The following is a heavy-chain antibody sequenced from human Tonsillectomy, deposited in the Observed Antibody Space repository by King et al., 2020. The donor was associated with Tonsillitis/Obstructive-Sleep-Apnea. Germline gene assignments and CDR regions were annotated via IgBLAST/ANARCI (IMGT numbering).Heavy chain of an antibody. V-gene: IGHV3-15*07. D-gene: IGHD1-26*01. CDR2: IKSKTDGGTT. CDR3: TTDGKIVGAKGFGY. J-gene: IGHJ4*02. CDR1: GFTFSNAW. Sequence: VQLVESGGGLVKPGGSLRLSCAASGFTFSNAWMNWVRQAPGKGLEWVGRIKSKTDGGTTDYAAPVKGRFTISRGHSKNKLYLQMNSLKTEDTAVYYCTTDGKIVGAKGFGYWGQGTLVTVSS.